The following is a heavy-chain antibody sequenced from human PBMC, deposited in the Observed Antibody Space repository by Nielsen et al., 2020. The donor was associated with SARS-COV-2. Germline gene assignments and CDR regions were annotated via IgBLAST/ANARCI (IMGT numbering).Heavy chain of an antibody. J-gene: IGHJ6*02. CDR2: INPSGGST. Sequence: WLRQAPGQGLEWMGIINPSGGSTSYAQKFQGRVTMTRDTSTSTVYMELSSLRSEDTAVYYCAREVRDYDFWSGYYQYYYYYGMDVWGQGATVTVSS. V-gene: IGHV1-46*01. D-gene: IGHD3-3*01. CDR3: AREVRDYDFWSGYYQYYYYYGMDV.